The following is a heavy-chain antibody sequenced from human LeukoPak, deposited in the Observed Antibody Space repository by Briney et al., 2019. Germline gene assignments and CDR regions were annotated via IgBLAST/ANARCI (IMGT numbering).Heavy chain of an antibody. V-gene: IGHV1-46*01. CDR2: INPTGGST. CDR3: ATDHSMANTAWWFDP. CDR1: GYTFTSYY. Sequence: ASVKVSCKASGYTFTSYYMHWVRQAPGQGLEWMGLINPTGGSTGYAQKFQGRVTMTRDMSTSTVYMELSSLRSEDTAFYYCATDHSMANTAWWFDPWGQGTLVTVSS. D-gene: IGHD5-24*01. J-gene: IGHJ5*02.